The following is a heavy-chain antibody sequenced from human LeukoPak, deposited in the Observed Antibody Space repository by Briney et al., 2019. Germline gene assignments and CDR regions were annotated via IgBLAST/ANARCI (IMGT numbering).Heavy chain of an antibody. D-gene: IGHD3-10*01. J-gene: IGHJ3*02. CDR1: GGSISSSSYY. CDR3: AGGYYYGSGTTGAFDI. V-gene: IGHV3-66*01. CDR2: IYSGGST. Sequence: PSETLSLTCTVSGGSISSSSYYMSWVRQAPGKGLEWVSVIYSGGSTYYADSVKGRFTISRDNSKNTLYLQMNSLRAEDTAVYYCAGGYYYGSGTTGAFDIWGQGTMVTVSS.